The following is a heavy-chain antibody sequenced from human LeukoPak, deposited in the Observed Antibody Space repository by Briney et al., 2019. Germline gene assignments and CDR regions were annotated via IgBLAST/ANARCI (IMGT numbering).Heavy chain of an antibody. CDR3: ARAPQQWLVRKNAFDI. D-gene: IGHD6-19*01. V-gene: IGHV1-69*13. Sequence: SVKVSCKASGGTFSSYAISWVRQAPGQGLEWMGGIIPIFGTANYAQKFQGRVTITADESTSTAYMELSSLRSEDTAVYYCARAPQQWLVRKNAFDIWGQGTMVTVSS. CDR2: IIPIFGTA. CDR1: GGTFSSYA. J-gene: IGHJ3*02.